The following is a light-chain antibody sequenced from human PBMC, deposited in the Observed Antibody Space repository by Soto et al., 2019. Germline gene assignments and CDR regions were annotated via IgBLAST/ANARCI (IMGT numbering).Light chain of an antibody. Sequence: IVLTQSPATLSLSSGERAALSCRASQSVSTSLAWYQHKPGQAPRLIIYDASKRAPGLPARFSGSGSGTDFTLTISSLEPEDFAVYYCQVRDVWPTFGQGTKVEIK. V-gene: IGKV3-11*01. CDR1: QSVSTS. J-gene: IGKJ1*01. CDR3: QVRDVWPT. CDR2: DAS.